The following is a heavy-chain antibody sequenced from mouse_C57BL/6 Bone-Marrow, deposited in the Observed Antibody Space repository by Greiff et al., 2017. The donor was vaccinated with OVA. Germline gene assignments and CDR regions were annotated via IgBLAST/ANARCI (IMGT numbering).Heavy chain of an antibody. Sequence: QVQLQQSGAELARPGASVKLSCKASGYTFTSYGISWVKQRTGQGLEWIGEIYPRSGNTYYNEKFKGKATLTADKSSSTAYMELRSLTSEYSAVYFCADLLPIRYFDYWGQGTTLTVSS. J-gene: IGHJ2*01. CDR2: IYPRSGNT. D-gene: IGHD2-1*01. V-gene: IGHV1-81*01. CDR3: ADLLPIRYFDY. CDR1: GYTFTSYG.